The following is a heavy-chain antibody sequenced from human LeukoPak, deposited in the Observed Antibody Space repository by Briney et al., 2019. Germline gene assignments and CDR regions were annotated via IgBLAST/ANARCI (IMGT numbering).Heavy chain of an antibody. Sequence: PGGSLRLSCEASGFTFSSYGMSWVRQAPGKGLEWVSFITPNADRTSYADSVEGRFTISRDNPRNTLYMQMNSLRDEDTALYYCAIMHGYYDGSGYWVQWGQGTLVTVSS. V-gene: IGHV3-23*01. CDR2: ITPNADRT. D-gene: IGHD3-22*01. J-gene: IGHJ1*01. CDR1: GFTFSSYG. CDR3: AIMHGYYDGSGYWVQ.